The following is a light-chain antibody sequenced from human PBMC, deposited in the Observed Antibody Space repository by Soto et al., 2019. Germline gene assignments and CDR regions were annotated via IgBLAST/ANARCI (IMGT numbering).Light chain of an antibody. V-gene: IGKV1-39*01. J-gene: IGKJ1*01. Sequence: DIQMTQSPTSLSASVGDRVTISCRASQRIGTYLAWYQQKPGKAPRLLISGASSVQGGVPPRFSGSGSATDFILTISSLRLEDIATYYCQQTASAPPWTFGQGTKVDIK. CDR1: QRIGTY. CDR2: GAS. CDR3: QQTASAPPWT.